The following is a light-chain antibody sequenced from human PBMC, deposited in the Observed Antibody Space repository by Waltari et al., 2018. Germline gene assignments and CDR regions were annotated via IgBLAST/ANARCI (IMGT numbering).Light chain of an antibody. Sequence: EIVLTQSPGTLSLSPGERATLSCRASQSVSSSYLAWYQQKPGQAPRLLMYAASTRATGIPDRFSGSGSGTDFTLTISRLEPEDCAVYYCQQYGSSPITFGPGTKVEIK. CDR1: QSVSSSY. V-gene: IGKV3-20*01. J-gene: IGKJ3*01. CDR2: AAS. CDR3: QQYGSSPIT.